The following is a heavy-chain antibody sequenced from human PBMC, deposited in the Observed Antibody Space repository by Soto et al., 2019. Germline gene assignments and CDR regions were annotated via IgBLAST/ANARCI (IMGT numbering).Heavy chain of an antibody. J-gene: IGHJ5*02. CDR1: GGSISSYY. Sequence: SETLSLTCTVSGGSISSYYWSWIRQPPGKGLEWIGSIYYSGSTYYNPSLKSRVTISVDTSKNQFSLKLSSVTAADTAVYYCAFHPYSCGSGDWFDPWGQGTLVTVSS. D-gene: IGHD5-18*01. CDR3: AFHPYSCGSGDWFDP. V-gene: IGHV4-59*05. CDR2: IYYSGST.